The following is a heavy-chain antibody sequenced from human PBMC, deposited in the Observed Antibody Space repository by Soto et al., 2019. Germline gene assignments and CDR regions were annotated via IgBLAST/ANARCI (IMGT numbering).Heavy chain of an antibody. CDR1: GGSVSSGSYY. Sequence: PSETLSLTCTVSGGSVSSGSYYWSWIRQPPGKGLEWIGYMYYTGSTHYKPSLKSRVTILVDTSKNQYSLRLNSVIAADTAVYYCARESGYGDYDFWRQGTPDTVSS. CDR2: MYYTGST. CDR3: ARESGYGDYDF. V-gene: IGHV4-61*01. D-gene: IGHD4-17*01. J-gene: IGHJ4*02.